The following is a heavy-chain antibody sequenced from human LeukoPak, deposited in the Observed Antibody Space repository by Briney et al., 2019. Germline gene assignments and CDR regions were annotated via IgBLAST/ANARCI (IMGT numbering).Heavy chain of an antibody. CDR3: AINPNHMPRYYFDY. J-gene: IGHJ4*02. Sequence: SVKVSCKASGGTFSSYAISWVRQAPGQGLEWMGGIIPIFGTANYAQKFQGRVTITTDESTSTAYMELSSLRSEDTAVYYCAINPNHMPRYYFDYWGQGALVTVSS. D-gene: IGHD2-2*01. V-gene: IGHV1-69*05. CDR2: IIPIFGTA. CDR1: GGTFSSYA.